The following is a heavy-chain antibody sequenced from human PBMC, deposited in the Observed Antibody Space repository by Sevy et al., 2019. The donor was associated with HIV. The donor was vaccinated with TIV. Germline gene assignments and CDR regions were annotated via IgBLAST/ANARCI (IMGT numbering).Heavy chain of an antibody. CDR3: ARGGAYYV. CDR2: INSDGSST. V-gene: IGHV3-74*01. J-gene: IGHJ4*02. CDR1: GFTFSNYW. D-gene: IGHD3-10*02. Sequence: GGSLRLSCAASGFTFSNYWMHWVRQAPGKGLVWVSRINSDGSSTTYADSVKGRFTISGDNGKNTLYLQMNSLTAGETAIYYCARGGAYYVWGQGTQVTVSS.